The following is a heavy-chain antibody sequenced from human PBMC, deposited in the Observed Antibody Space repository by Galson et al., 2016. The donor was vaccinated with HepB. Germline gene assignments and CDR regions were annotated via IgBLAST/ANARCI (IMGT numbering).Heavy chain of an antibody. CDR3: ARGEEQWLGVIFDY. CDR2: IIPSFGTA. CDR1: GVTFSTYT. Sequence: SVKVSCKASGVTFSTYTITWVRQAPGQGLEWMGGIIPSFGTATYAQKFQGRVTISADESKSTAYMELSSLRSEDTAVYYCARGEEQWLGVIFDYWGQGTLVTVSS. J-gene: IGHJ4*02. V-gene: IGHV1-69*13. D-gene: IGHD6-19*01.